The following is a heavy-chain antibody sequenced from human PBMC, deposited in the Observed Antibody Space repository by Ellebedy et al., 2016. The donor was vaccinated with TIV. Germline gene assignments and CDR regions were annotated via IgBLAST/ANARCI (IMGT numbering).Heavy chain of an antibody. CDR1: GGSISSNY. CDR2: FSYSGST. D-gene: IGHD6-19*01. Sequence: MPGGSLRLSCSVSGGSISSNYWNWIRQPPGKGLEWIGYFSYSGSTHYNPSLKSRVTISVDTSKNQFSLKLSSVTAADTAVYYCARSHRSGTDYWGQGTLVTVSS. J-gene: IGHJ4*02. V-gene: IGHV4-59*08. CDR3: ARSHRSGTDY.